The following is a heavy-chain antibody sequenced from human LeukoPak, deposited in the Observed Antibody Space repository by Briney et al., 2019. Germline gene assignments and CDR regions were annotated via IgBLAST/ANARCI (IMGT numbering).Heavy chain of an antibody. Sequence: SETLSLTCAVYGGSFSDYYWTWIRQPPGKGLEWIGEINHSGSTNHNPSLKSRVTISVDTSKNQFSLKLRSVTAADTAVYYCARRYSGGGCYNSWGQGTLITVSS. CDR3: ARRYSGGGCYNS. CDR1: GGSFSDYY. V-gene: IGHV4-34*01. J-gene: IGHJ4*02. CDR2: INHSGST. D-gene: IGHD2-21*02.